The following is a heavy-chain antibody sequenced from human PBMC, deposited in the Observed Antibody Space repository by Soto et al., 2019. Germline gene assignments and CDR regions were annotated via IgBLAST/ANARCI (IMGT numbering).Heavy chain of an antibody. CDR3: VGSRGSLFDY. V-gene: IGHV3-7*05. CDR1: GFTFSAYW. Sequence: EVHLVESGGDLVQPGGSLRLSCAASGFTFSAYWMQWVRQAPGKGLEWVAIIKQDGSEKYYVDSVTGRFTISRDNAKNSLYLQMSSLRAEDTAMYYCVGSRGSLFDYWGQGTLVTVSS. D-gene: IGHD6-6*01. J-gene: IGHJ4*02. CDR2: IKQDGSEK.